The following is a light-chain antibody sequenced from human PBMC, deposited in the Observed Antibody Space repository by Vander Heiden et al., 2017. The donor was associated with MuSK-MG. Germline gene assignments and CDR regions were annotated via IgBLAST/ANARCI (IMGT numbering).Light chain of an antibody. CDR2: WAS. J-gene: IGKJ3*01. CDR1: QSVLYTSNNKNY. CDR3: QQYYSPPFT. Sequence: DIVMTQSPDSLGGSLGERATITCKSSQSVLYTSNNKNYLAWYQQRPGQPPKLLIYWASTRQSGVPERFSGSGSGTDFTLTINNLQAEDLAVYSCQQYYSPPFTFGPGTTVEIK. V-gene: IGKV4-1*01.